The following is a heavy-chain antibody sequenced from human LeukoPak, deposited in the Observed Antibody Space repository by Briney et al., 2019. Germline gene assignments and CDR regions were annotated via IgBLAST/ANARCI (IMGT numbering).Heavy chain of an antibody. J-gene: IGHJ4*02. CDR1: GGSISSSSDF. V-gene: IGHV4-39*01. Sequence: PSETLSLTCSVSGGSISSSSDFWGWIRQPPGKGLEWIGSIYYSGSTYYNPSLKSRDTISVDTSKYQFSLKLNSLTAADTAVYYCARADYYDSSGYRFDYWGQGTLVTVSS. D-gene: IGHD3-22*01. CDR3: ARADYYDSSGYRFDY. CDR2: IYYSGST.